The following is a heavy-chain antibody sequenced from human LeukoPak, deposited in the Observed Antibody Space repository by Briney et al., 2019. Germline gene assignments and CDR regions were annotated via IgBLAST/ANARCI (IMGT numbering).Heavy chain of an antibody. V-gene: IGHV3-30*04. Sequence: GRSLRLSCAASGFTFTRHAMHWVRQAPGKELVWGAVISYDGSNKYNEGSVKGRFTISKDISKNTLYLQMNSLRGEDTAVYYCARDVGYGENYYYYMDVWGTGTTVTVSS. CDR3: ARDVGYGENYYYYMDV. CDR2: ISYDGSNK. D-gene: IGHD4-17*01. CDR1: GFTFTRHA. J-gene: IGHJ6*03.